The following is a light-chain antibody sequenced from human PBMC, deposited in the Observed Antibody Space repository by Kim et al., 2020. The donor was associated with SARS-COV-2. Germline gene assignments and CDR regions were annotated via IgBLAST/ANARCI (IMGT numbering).Light chain of an antibody. CDR1: SLRSYY. Sequence: SSELTQDPAVSVALGQTVRITCQGDSLRSYYASWYQQKPGQAPVLVIYGKNNRPSGIPDRFSGSSSGNTAYLNITGAQAEDEADYYCNSRDSSGNHWVFG. V-gene: IGLV3-19*01. CDR2: GKN. CDR3: NSRDSSGNHWV. J-gene: IGLJ3*02.